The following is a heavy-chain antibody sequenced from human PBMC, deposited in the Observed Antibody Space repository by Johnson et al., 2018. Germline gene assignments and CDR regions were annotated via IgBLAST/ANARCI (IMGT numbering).Heavy chain of an antibody. CDR3: ARDQGIAVAGYYYYDGMDG. J-gene: IGHJ6*02. Sequence: VQLQESGGGLVQXGGSLRLSCAASGFTFTSYWMHCVRQAPGKGLVWVSRINSDGSSTSYADSVKGRLTISRDNAKNPLYLQMNSLRAEDTAVYYCARDQGIAVAGYYYYDGMDGWGQGTTVTVSS. CDR1: GFTFTSYW. D-gene: IGHD6-19*01. CDR2: INSDGSST. V-gene: IGHV3-74*01.